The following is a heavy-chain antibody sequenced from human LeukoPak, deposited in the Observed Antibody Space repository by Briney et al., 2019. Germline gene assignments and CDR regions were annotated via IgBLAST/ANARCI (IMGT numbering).Heavy chain of an antibody. D-gene: IGHD3-9*01. CDR3: AKDLSGSVISA. CDR1: GLTISRYG. J-gene: IGHJ5*02. V-gene: IGHV3-30*02. Sequence: GGSLSLSCSGSGLTISRYGLTWIRQAPGDKREWLAFLRFDGSAHYYAAFVKGRITFFRDDSTNTLYLQMDSLRTDDTAVYYCAKDLSGSVISAWGQGTMVTVSS. CDR2: LRFDGSAH.